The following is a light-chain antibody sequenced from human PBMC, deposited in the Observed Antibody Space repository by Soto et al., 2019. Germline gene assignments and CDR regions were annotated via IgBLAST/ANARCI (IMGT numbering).Light chain of an antibody. CDR3: QQFSSYPLT. Sequence: IVLTLSPGTVSLSPGERATLSCRASQSVSSSYIAWYQQKPGQAPRLLIYGASSRATGIPDRFSGSGSGTDFTLTISRLEPEDFAVYYCQQFSSYPLTFGGGTKVDIK. CDR1: QSVSSSY. V-gene: IGKV3-20*01. J-gene: IGKJ4*01. CDR2: GAS.